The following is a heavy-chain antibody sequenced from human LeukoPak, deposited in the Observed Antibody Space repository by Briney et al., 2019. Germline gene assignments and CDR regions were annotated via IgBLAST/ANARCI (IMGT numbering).Heavy chain of an antibody. J-gene: IGHJ6*03. CDR3: ARVAPAAMYYYYYMDV. V-gene: IGHV1-18*01. D-gene: IGHD2-2*01. CDR1: GYTFTSYG. CDR2: ISAYNGNT. Sequence: ASVKVSCKASGYTFTSYGISWVRQAPGQGLEWMGWISAYNGNTNYAQKLQGRVTMTTDTSTSTAYMELRSLRSDDTAMYYCARVAPAAMYYYYYMDVWGKGTTVTISS.